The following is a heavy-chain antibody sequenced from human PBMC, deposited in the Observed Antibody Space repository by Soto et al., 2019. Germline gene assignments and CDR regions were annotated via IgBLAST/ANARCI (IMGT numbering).Heavy chain of an antibody. V-gene: IGHV4-59*01. CDR1: GGSISRNY. J-gene: IGHJ2*01. CDR3: ARVHYYGSSDYHDWYFDL. CDR2: IYYSGST. D-gene: IGHD3-22*01. Sequence: QVQLQESGPGLVKPSETLSLTCTVSGGSISRNYWSWIRQPPGKGLEWIGYIYYSGSTYYNPSLKSRVTISVDTSKNQFSLKLSSVTAADTAVYYCARVHYYGSSDYHDWYFDLWGRGTLVTVSS.